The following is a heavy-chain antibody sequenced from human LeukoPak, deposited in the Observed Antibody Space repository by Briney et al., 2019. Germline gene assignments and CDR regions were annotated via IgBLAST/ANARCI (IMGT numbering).Heavy chain of an antibody. CDR2: INPNSDST. V-gene: IGHV1-2*06. Sequence: ASVTVSFKASGYTFTGYYMHWVRQAPGQGLEWMGRINPNSDSTNYAQKFPRTVTMTRATSISTAYMELSRLRSDGTAVYCCARDSLDWLERRGSNDYWGQGTLVSVSS. CDR1: GYTFTGYY. D-gene: IGHD1-1*01. J-gene: IGHJ4*02. CDR3: ARDSLDWLERRGSNDY.